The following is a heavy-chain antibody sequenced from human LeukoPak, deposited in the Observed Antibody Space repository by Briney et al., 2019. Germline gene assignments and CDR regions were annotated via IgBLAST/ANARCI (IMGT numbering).Heavy chain of an antibody. J-gene: IGHJ1*01. V-gene: IGHV3-53*01. CDR1: GFTVTTKS. CDR2: FYSPGST. CDR3: ASARESCIGSTCYEYFHH. D-gene: IGHD2-2*01. Sequence: PGGSLRLSCAASGFTVTTKSMAWVRRAPGRGLEWVSVFYSPGSTYYADSVHGRFTISRDNSLNTLFLQMNSLRVEDTAVYYCASARESCIGSTCYEYFHHWGQGTPLTVSS.